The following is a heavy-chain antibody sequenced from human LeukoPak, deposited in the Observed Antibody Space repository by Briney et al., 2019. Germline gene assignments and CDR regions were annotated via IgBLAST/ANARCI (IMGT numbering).Heavy chain of an antibody. Sequence: GGSLRLSCAASGFTFSSYAMSWVRQAPGKGLEWVSAISGSGGSTYYADSVKGRFTISRDSSKNTLYLQMNSLRAEDTAVYYCAKSQYDYVWVRVGYFDYWGQGTLVTVSS. CDR3: AKSQYDYVWVRVGYFDY. CDR2: ISGSGGST. J-gene: IGHJ4*02. CDR1: GFTFSSYA. V-gene: IGHV3-23*01. D-gene: IGHD3-16*01.